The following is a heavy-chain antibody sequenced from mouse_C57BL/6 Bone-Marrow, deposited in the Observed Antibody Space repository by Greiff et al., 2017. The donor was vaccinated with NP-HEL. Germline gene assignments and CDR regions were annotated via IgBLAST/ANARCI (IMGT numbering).Heavy chain of an antibody. Sequence: EVMLVESGGGLVQPGGSLKLSCAASGFTFSDYYMYWVRQTPEKRLEWVAYISNGGGSTYYPDTVKGRFTISRDNAKNTLYLQMSRLKSEDTAMYYCARHFDGYYLAWFVYWGQGTLVTVSA. V-gene: IGHV5-12*01. J-gene: IGHJ3*01. CDR3: ARHFDGYYLAWFVY. CDR1: GFTFSDYY. D-gene: IGHD2-3*01. CDR2: ISNGGGST.